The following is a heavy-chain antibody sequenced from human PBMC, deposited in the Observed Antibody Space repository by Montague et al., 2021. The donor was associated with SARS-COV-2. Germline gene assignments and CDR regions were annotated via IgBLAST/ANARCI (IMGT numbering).Heavy chain of an antibody. Sequence: SETLSPTCTVSGYSISSGYYWGWIRQPPGKGLEWIGSIYHSGSTYYNPSLKSRVTISVDTSKNQFSLKLSSVTAADTAVYYCARVRSITMIVVVITPMGWFDPWGQGTLFTVSS. J-gene: IGHJ5*02. V-gene: IGHV4-38-2*02. CDR2: IYHSGST. D-gene: IGHD3-22*01. CDR3: ARVRSITMIVVVITPMGWFDP. CDR1: GYSISSGYY.